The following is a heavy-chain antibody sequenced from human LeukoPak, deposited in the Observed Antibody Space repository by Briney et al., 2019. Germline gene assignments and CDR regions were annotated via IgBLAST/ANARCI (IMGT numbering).Heavy chain of an antibody. D-gene: IGHD3-22*01. CDR2: IYYSGST. CDR3: ARGAYYYDSSGLRAFDI. CDR1: GGSISSSSYY. V-gene: IGHV4-39*01. Sequence: SETLSLTCTVSGGSISSSSYYWGWIRQPPGKGLEWIGSIYYSGSTYYNPSLKSRVTISVDTSKNQFSLKLSSVTAADTAVYYCARGAYYYDSSGLRAFDIWGQGTMVTVSS. J-gene: IGHJ3*02.